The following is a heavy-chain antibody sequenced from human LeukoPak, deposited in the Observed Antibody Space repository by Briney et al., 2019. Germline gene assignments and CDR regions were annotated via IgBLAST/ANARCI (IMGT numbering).Heavy chain of an antibody. CDR3: VRDITGTTEFDY. J-gene: IGHJ4*02. CDR1: GFTFSTYW. Sequence: GGSLRLSCVASGFTFSTYWMHWVRQAPGEGLVWVSTINSDASITRYADSVKGRFTISRDSAKNTLDLQMDSLRAEDTAVYYCVRDITGTTEFDYWGQGTLVTVSS. CDR2: INSDASIT. D-gene: IGHD1-20*01. V-gene: IGHV3-74*01.